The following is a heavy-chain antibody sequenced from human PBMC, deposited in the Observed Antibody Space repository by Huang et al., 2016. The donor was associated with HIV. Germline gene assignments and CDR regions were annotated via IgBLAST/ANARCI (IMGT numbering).Heavy chain of an antibody. V-gene: IGHV1-24*01. Sequence: QVQLVQSRAEVKKPGASVKVSCKVSEYTLTELSIHWVRQPPGKGREWMGGFDPEIGETIYAQKFQGRVTMTEDTSTETAFMELSGLRPEDTAVYYCATDFDVFFDFWGQGTLVTVSS. D-gene: IGHD3-9*01. CDR3: ATDFDVFFDF. J-gene: IGHJ4*02. CDR2: FDPEIGET. CDR1: EYTLTELS.